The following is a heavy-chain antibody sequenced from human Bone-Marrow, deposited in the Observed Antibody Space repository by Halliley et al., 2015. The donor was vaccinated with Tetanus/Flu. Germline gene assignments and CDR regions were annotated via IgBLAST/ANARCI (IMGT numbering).Heavy chain of an antibody. Sequence: VSYISSSSATIYYADPVKGRFTISRDNVKNTLYLQMSSLRDEDTALYYCAREKGSGWVRIVDFWGQGTLVTVSS. CDR2: ISSSSATI. CDR3: AREKGSGWVRIVDF. J-gene: IGHJ4*02. V-gene: IGHV3-48*02. D-gene: IGHD6-19*01.